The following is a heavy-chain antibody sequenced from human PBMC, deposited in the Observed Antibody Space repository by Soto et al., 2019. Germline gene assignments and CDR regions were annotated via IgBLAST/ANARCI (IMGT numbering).Heavy chain of an antibody. J-gene: IGHJ4*02. CDR2: ISYDGSNK. CDR3: ARAGPPGRYYDISGFNSGVDY. V-gene: IGHV3-30-3*01. D-gene: IGHD3-22*01. CDR1: GFTFSSYA. Sequence: QVQLVESGGGVVQPGRSLRLSCAASGFTFSSYAMHWVRQAPGKGLEWVAVISYDGSNKYYADSVKGRFTISRDNSKNTLYLQMNSLRAEDTAVYYCARAGPPGRYYDISGFNSGVDYWGQGTLVTVSS.